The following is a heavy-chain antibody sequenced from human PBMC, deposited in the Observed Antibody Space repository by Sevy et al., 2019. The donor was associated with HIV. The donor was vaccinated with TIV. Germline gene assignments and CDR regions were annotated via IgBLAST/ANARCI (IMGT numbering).Heavy chain of an antibody. CDR1: GFTFSNAW. J-gene: IGHJ4*02. D-gene: IGHD2-15*01. V-gene: IGHV3-15*01. Sequence: GGSLRLSCEASGFTFSNAWMSWVRQAPGKGLEWVGRIKSKTDGGTTDYAAPVKGRFTILRDDSKNTLYLQMNSLKTEDNAVYYCTRGYCSGGSCYVLGYWGQGTLVTVSS. CDR2: IKSKTDGGTT. CDR3: TRGYCSGGSCYVLGY.